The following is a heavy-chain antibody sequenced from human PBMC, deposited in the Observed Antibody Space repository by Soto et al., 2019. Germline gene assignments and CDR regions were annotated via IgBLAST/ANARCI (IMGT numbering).Heavy chain of an antibody. Sequence: SETLSLTCTVSGGSMRSYYWSWIRQSPGRGLEWIGYIYYSGTTNYNPSLKSRVTISLDTSKNQFFLKLSSVTAADTAVYYCARLAHGYFAYWGQGSLVTVSS. D-gene: IGHD3-3*02. CDR2: IYYSGTT. CDR3: ARLAHGYFAY. CDR1: GGSMRSYY. V-gene: IGHV4-59*01. J-gene: IGHJ4*02.